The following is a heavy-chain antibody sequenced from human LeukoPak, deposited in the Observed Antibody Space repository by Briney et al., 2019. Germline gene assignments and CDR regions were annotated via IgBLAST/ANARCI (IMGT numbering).Heavy chain of an antibody. D-gene: IGHD3-10*01. CDR1: GYTFTSYY. Sequence: GASVKVSCKASGYTFTSYYIHWVRQAPGQGLEWMGRIIPILGIANYAQKFQGRVTITADKSTSTAYMELSSLRSEDTAVYYCARDALPHYYGSGSYFAYFDYWGQGTLVTVSS. V-gene: IGHV1-69*04. CDR2: IIPILGIA. J-gene: IGHJ4*02. CDR3: ARDALPHYYGSGSYFAYFDY.